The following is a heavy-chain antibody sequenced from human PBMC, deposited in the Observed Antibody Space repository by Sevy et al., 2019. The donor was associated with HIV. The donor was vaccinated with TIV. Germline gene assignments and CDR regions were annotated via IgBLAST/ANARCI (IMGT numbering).Heavy chain of an antibody. J-gene: IGHJ3*01. CDR1: GFTFSSYA. CDR2: IWNDRQNK. Sequence: GGSLRLSCAASGFTFSSYAMHWVRQAPGKGLEWVAVIWNDRQNKHYGDFVKGRFTISRDNSKNTLYLQMNSLRVEDTAVYYCASLPNNYYDISGYSGDNAFDLWGRGTMVTVSS. CDR3: ASLPNNYYDISGYSGDNAFDL. D-gene: IGHD3-22*01. V-gene: IGHV3-33*08.